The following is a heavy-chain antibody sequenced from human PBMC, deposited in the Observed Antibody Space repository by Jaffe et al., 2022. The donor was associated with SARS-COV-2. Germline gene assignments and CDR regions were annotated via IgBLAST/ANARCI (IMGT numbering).Heavy chain of an antibody. J-gene: IGHJ4*02. CDR1: GYTFTGYY. CDR2: INPNSGGT. Sequence: QVQLVQSGAEVKKPGASVKVSCKASGYTFTGYYMHWVRQAPGQGLEWMGRINPNSGGTNYAQKFQGRVTMTRDTSISTAYMELSRLRSDDTAVYYCARDLTGQQQLQGDFDYWGQGTLVTVSS. V-gene: IGHV1-2*06. CDR3: ARDLTGQQQLQGDFDY. D-gene: IGHD6-13*01.